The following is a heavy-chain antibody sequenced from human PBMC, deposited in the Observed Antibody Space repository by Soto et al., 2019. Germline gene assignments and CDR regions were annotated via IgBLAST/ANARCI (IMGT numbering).Heavy chain of an antibody. J-gene: IGHJ6*01. V-gene: IGHV3-15*01. D-gene: IGHD3-3*01. Sequence: GGSLRLSCAASGFTFSNAWMSSVRQAPGKGLEWVGRIKSKTDAGTTDYAAPVKCRFTISRDDSKNKLYLQMNSLKTEDTAVYSCPTAVGITICGVYSRWGVWGQGTRV. CDR2: IKSKTDAGTT. CDR3: PTAVGITICGVYSRWGV. CDR1: GFTFSNAW.